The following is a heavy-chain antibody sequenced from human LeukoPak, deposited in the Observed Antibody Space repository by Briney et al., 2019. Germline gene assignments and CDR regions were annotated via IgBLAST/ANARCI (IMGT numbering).Heavy chain of an antibody. D-gene: IGHD3-3*01. J-gene: IGHJ4*02. V-gene: IGHV4-39*01. Sequence: SETLSLTCTVSGGSISSSSYYWGWIRQPPGKGLEWIGSIYYSGSTYYNPSLKSRVTISVDTSKNQFSLELSSVTAADTAVYYCARIPLSTIFGVVISTPYFDYWGQGTLVTVSS. CDR2: IYYSGST. CDR3: ARIPLSTIFGVVISTPYFDY. CDR1: GGSISSSSYY.